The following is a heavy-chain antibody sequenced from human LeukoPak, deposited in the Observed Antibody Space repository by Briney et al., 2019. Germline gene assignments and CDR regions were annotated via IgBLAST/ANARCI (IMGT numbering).Heavy chain of an antibody. CDR1: GYTFTSYY. V-gene: IGHV1-46*01. Sequence: ASVKVSCKASGYTFTSYYMHWVRQAPGQGLEWMGIINPSGGSTSYAQQFQGRVTMTRDTSTSTVYMELSSLRSEDTAVYYCARDVVTTTPAGGNGHGDYWGQGTLVTVSS. CDR3: ARDVVTTTPAGGNGHGDY. CDR2: INPSGGST. J-gene: IGHJ4*02. D-gene: IGHD4-23*01.